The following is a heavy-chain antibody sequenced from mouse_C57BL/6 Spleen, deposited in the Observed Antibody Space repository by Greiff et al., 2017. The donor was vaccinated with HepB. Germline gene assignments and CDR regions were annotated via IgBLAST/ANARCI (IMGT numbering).Heavy chain of an antibody. CDR1: GFNIKDDY. V-gene: IGHV14-4*01. CDR3: TTGTRYYFDY. CDR2: IDPENGDT. Sequence: EVQLQESWAELVRPGASVKLSCTASGFNIKDDYMHWVKQRPEQGLEWIGWIDPENGDTEYASKFQGKATITADTSSNTAYLQLSSLTSEDTAVYYCTTGTRYYFDYRGQGTTLTVSS. J-gene: IGHJ2*01. D-gene: IGHD4-1*01.